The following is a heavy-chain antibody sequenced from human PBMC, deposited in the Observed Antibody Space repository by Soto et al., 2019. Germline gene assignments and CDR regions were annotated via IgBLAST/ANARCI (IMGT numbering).Heavy chain of an antibody. Sequence: QVQLVQSGAEVKKPGSSVKVSCKASGGTFSSYAISWVRQAPGQGLEWMGGIIPIFGTANYAQKFQGRVTITADESTSTAYMELSSLRSEDTAVYYCARDLPSGSYWEVDDAFDIWGQGTMVTVSS. V-gene: IGHV1-69*01. CDR2: IIPIFGTA. D-gene: IGHD1-26*01. CDR3: ARDLPSGSYWEVDDAFDI. CDR1: GGTFSSYA. J-gene: IGHJ3*02.